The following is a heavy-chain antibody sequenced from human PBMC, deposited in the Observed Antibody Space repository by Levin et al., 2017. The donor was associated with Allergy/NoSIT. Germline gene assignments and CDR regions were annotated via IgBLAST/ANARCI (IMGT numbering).Heavy chain of an antibody. Sequence: GGSLRLSCAASGFTFSSYSMNWVRQAPGKGLEWVSYISSSSSTIYYADSVKGRFTISRDNAKNSLYLQMNSLRAEDTAVYYCARVSGSSWDVWGQGTTVTVSS. CDR1: GFTFSSYS. CDR3: ARVSGSSWDV. J-gene: IGHJ6*02. V-gene: IGHV3-48*01. CDR2: ISSSSSTI. D-gene: IGHD6-13*01.